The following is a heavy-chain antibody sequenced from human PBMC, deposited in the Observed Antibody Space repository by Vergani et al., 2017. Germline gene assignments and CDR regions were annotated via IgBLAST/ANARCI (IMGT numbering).Heavy chain of an antibody. CDR2: IYHSGST. J-gene: IGHJ6*02. CDR3: ARVMYRDEASTGYRLEGMDI. V-gene: IGHV4-38-2*02. CDR1: SYSISSGYY. Sequence: QVQLQESGPGLVKPSETLSLTCTVSSYSISSGYYWGWIRQPPGKGLEWIGSIYHSGSTNYNPSLNSRVTMSVDTSKNQFSLKLRSVTAADTAVYFCARVMYRDEASTGYRLEGMDIWGQGTTVTISS. D-gene: IGHD3-9*01.